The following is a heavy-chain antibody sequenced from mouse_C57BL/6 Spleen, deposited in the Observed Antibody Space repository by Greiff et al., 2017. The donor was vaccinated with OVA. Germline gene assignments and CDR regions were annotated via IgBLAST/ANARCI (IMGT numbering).Heavy chain of an antibody. Sequence: EVQVVESGGDLVKPGGSLKLSCAASGFTFSSYGMSWVRQTPDTRLEWVATISSGGSYTYYPDSVKGRFTIARDNAKNTLYLQMSSLKSEDTAMYYCARQCYDYAVYAMDYWGQGTSVTVSS. V-gene: IGHV5-6*01. D-gene: IGHD2-4*01. CDR1: GFTFSSYG. CDR3: ARQCYDYAVYAMDY. CDR2: ISSGGSYT. J-gene: IGHJ4*01.